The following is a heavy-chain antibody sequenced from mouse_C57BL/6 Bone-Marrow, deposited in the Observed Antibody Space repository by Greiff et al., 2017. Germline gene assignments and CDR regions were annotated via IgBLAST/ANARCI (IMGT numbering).Heavy chain of an antibody. CDR3: TTWAVVAGDY. CDR2: IDPENGDT. V-gene: IGHV14-4*01. Sequence: EVQLVESGAELVRPGASVKLSCTASGFNIKDDYMHWVKQRPEQGLEWIGWIDPENGDTEYASKFQGKATITADTSSNTAYLQLSSLTSEDTAVYYCTTWAVVAGDYWGQGTTLTVSS. J-gene: IGHJ2*01. D-gene: IGHD1-1*01. CDR1: GFNIKDDY.